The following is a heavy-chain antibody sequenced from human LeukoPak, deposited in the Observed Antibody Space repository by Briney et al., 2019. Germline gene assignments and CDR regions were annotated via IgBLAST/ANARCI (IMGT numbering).Heavy chain of an antibody. V-gene: IGHV1-46*01. D-gene: IGHD1-1*01. Sequence: ASVKVSCKASGYTFSSFYIQWLRQAPGQGLEWMGTINPSGGSTNDALKFQDRVTMTRDMSTSTVYLELSSLRSDDTAIYYCARTTGTYFFDPWAREPWSPSPQ. J-gene: IGHJ5*02. CDR2: INPSGGST. CDR1: GYTFSSFY. CDR3: ARTTGTYFFDP.